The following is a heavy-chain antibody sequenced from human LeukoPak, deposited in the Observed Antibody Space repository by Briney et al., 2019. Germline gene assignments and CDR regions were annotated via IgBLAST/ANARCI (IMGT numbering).Heavy chain of an antibody. CDR1: GYTFTNYD. CDR3: ARGFLGYDTTDYAFSYY. CDR2: MNPNNGNT. J-gene: IGHJ4*02. V-gene: IGHV1-8*01. D-gene: IGHD3-22*01. Sequence: ASVKVSCKASGYTFTNYDITWVRQASGEGLEWMGWMNPNNGNTGYAQRFRGRVTLTRDTSISTAYMELSSLRSEDTAVYYYARGFLGYDTTDYAFSYYWGQGTLVTVSS.